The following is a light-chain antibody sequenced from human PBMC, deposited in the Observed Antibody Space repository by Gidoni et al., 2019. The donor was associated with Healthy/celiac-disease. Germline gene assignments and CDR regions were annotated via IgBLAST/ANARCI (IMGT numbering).Light chain of an antibody. Sequence: EIVLTQSPGTLSLSPGERATLSCRASQSVSSSYLAWYQQKPGQAPRLLIYCASSRATGIPDRFSGIGSGTDFTLTISRLEPEDFAVYYCQQYCSSLWTFXQXTKVEIK. J-gene: IGKJ1*01. CDR3: QQYCSSLWT. V-gene: IGKV3-20*01. CDR1: QSVSSSY. CDR2: CAS.